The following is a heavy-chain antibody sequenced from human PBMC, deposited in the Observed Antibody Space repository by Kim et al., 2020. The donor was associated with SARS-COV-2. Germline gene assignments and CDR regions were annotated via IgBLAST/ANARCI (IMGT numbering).Heavy chain of an antibody. Sequence: ADSVKGRFTISRDNSKNTLYLQMSSLRAEDTAVYYCVKDRLTMVREVFDYWGQGTLVTVSS. J-gene: IGHJ4*02. V-gene: IGHV3-64D*09. D-gene: IGHD3-10*01. CDR3: VKDRLTMVREVFDY.